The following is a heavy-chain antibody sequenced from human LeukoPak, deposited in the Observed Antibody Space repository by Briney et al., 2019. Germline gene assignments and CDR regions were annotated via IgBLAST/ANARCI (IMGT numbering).Heavy chain of an antibody. D-gene: IGHD3-10*01. V-gene: IGHV4-59*01. CDR2: IYYSGST. Sequence: PSETLSLTCTVSGGSISSYYWSWIRQPPGKGLEWIGYIYYSGSTNYNPSLKSRVPISVDTSKNQFSLKLSSVTAADTAVYYCARGSRELLWFGELGFDYWGQGTLVTVSS. CDR3: ARGSRELLWFGELGFDY. CDR1: GGSISSYY. J-gene: IGHJ4*02.